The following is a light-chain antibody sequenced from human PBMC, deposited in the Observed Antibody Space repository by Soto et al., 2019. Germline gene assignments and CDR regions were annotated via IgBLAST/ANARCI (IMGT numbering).Light chain of an antibody. CDR1: TRDIAGYNY. CDR2: QVT. J-gene: IGLJ1*01. CDR3: TSFSSSTSLYV. V-gene: IGLV2-14*01. Sequence: QSALTQPASVSGSLGQSITISCTGTTRDIAGYNYISWYQQLPGKAPKLMIYQVTIWPSGISNRFSSSKSGNTASLTISGLQAEDEADYYCTSFSSSTSLYVFGTGTKVTVL.